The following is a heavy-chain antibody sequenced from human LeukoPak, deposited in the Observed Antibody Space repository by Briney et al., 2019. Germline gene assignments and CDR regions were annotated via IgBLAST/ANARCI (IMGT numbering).Heavy chain of an antibody. CDR2: ISGSGGST. Sequence: GGSLRLSCAASGFTFSSYAMSWVRQAPGKGLEWVSAISGSGGSTYYADSVKGRFTISRDNSKNTLCLQMNSLRAEDTAVYYCASAASSSWYYFDYWGQGILVTVSS. D-gene: IGHD6-13*01. CDR1: GFTFSSYA. V-gene: IGHV3-23*01. CDR3: ASAASSSWYYFDY. J-gene: IGHJ4*02.